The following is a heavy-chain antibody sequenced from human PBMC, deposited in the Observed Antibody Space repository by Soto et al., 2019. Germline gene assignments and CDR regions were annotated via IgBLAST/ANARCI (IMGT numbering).Heavy chain of an antibody. J-gene: IGHJ4*02. CDR3: ARGQGNSSSWPIDF. V-gene: IGHV1-2*04. CDR1: GYIFTDYY. CDR2: INPKTGGT. Sequence: ASVKVSCKTSGYIFTDYYIHWVRQAPGQGLEWMGYINPKTGGTTYAQKFQGWVTMTRDTSVSTAYIDLSSLKFNDTAVYYCARGQGNSSSWPIDFWGQGTLVTVSS. D-gene: IGHD6-13*01.